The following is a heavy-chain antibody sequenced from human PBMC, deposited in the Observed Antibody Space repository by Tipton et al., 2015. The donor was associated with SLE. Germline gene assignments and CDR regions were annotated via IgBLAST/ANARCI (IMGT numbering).Heavy chain of an antibody. D-gene: IGHD1-26*01. CDR2: IWYDGSNK. Sequence: SLRLSCAASGFTFSSYGMHWVRQAPGKGLEWVAVIWYDGSNKYYADSVKGRFTISRDNSKNTLYLQMNSLRAEDTAVYYCASGSIVEATIGAFDIWGQGTMVTVSS. CDR1: GFTFSSYG. J-gene: IGHJ3*02. CDR3: ASGSIVEATIGAFDI. V-gene: IGHV3-33*01.